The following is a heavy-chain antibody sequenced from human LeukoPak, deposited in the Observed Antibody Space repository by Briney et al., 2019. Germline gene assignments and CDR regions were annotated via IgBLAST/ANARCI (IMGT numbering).Heavy chain of an antibody. V-gene: IGHV3-21*01. J-gene: IGHJ4*02. CDR1: GFTFSSYG. Sequence: GSLRLSCAASGFTFSSYGMSWVRQAPGKGLEWVSSISSSSTYIYQADSVKGRFTISRDNAKNSLYLQMSSLRDEDTAVYYCVRDPHGDSWGQGTLVTVSS. CDR2: ISSSSTYI. CDR3: VRDPHGDS.